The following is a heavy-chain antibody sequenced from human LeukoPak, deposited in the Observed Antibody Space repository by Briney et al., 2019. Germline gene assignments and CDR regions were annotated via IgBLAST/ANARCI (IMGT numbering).Heavy chain of an antibody. CDR3: ARDLLPGSGSYHNWFDP. CDR2: INPNSGGT. J-gene: IGHJ5*02. V-gene: IGHV1-2*02. D-gene: IGHD3-10*01. Sequence: ASVKVSCKASGYTFTGYYMHWVRQAPGQGLEWMGWINPNSGGTNYAQKFQGRVTMTRDTSISTAYMELSRLRSDDTAVYYCARDLLPGSGSYHNWFDPWGQGTLVTASS. CDR1: GYTFTGYY.